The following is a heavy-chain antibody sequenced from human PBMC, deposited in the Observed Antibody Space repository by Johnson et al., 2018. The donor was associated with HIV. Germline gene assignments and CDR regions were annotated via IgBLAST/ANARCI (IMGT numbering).Heavy chain of an antibody. D-gene: IGHD3-22*01. Sequence: EVLLLESGGGVVQPGRSMRLSCAASGLNFSDYSMHWVRQATGKGLEWVSAIGTAGDTYYPGSVKGRFTISRDNAKNSLYLQMDSLRPEDTALYYCARATYYYDTSGYLTRPGAFDIWGQGTMVTVSS. V-gene: IGHV3-13*01. CDR3: ARATYYYDTSGYLTRPGAFDI. CDR2: IGTAGDT. J-gene: IGHJ3*02. CDR1: GLNFSDYS.